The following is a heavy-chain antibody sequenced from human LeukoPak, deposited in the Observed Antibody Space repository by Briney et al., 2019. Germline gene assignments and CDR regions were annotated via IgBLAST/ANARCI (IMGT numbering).Heavy chain of an antibody. V-gene: IGHV1-2*02. CDR2: INPNSGDT. CDR3: ARGGLRVMVYRLYYMDV. CDR1: GYSFTGYY. D-gene: IGHD2-8*01. Sequence: GASVKVSCKASGYSFTGYYMHWLRQAPGQGLEWVGWINPNSGDTKYAQKFQGRVTMTRDTSISTAYMELTRLRSDDTAVYYCARGGLRVMVYRLYYMDVWGKGTTVIVSS. J-gene: IGHJ6*03.